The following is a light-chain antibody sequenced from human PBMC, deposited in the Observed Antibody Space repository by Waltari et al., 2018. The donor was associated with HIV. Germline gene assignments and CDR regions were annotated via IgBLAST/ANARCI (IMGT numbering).Light chain of an antibody. J-gene: IGKJ1*01. CDR3: QQYHSGPT. CDR2: AAS. V-gene: IGKV1-27*01. Sequence: DIQMTQSPSSLSASLGDRVTISCRASQGIGTYLAWYQQKPGKVPKLLIYAASTLQSGVPSRFSGSGSGTDFTLTISSLQAEDVAVYYCQQYHSGPTFGQGTKVEIK. CDR1: QGIGTY.